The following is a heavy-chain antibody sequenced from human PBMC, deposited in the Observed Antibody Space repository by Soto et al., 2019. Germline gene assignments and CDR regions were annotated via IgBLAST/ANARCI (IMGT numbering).Heavy chain of an antibody. Sequence: QVRLVESGGGVVQPGRSLRLSCTTSGFIFSTYGIHWVRQAPGKGLEWVAVIWPDGSNKYYADSVKGRFIISRDNSRNILWLQMNSLRAEDTATYYCVRAVGPYDYWGQGTLVTVSS. CDR2: IWPDGSNK. V-gene: IGHV3-33*01. D-gene: IGHD1-26*01. CDR1: GFIFSTYG. J-gene: IGHJ4*02. CDR3: VRAVGPYDY.